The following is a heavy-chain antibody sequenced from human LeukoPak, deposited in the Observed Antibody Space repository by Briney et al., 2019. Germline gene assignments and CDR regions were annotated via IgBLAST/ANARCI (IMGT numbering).Heavy chain of an antibody. D-gene: IGHD3-22*01. Sequence: SETLSLTCAVYGGSFSGYYWSWVRQPPEKGLEWIGEFNHSGSTNYNPSLKSRVTISVGTSKNQFSLKVTSVTAADTAVYYCARGRENLGGYYVLLDYWGQGTLVTVSS. CDR3: ARGRENLGGYYVLLDY. V-gene: IGHV4-34*01. CDR1: GGSFSGYY. J-gene: IGHJ4*02. CDR2: FNHSGST.